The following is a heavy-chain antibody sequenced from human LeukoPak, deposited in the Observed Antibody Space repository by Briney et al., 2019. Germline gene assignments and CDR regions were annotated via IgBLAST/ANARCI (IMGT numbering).Heavy chain of an antibody. V-gene: IGHV1-69*13. Sequence: SVKVSCKASGGTFSSYAISWVRQAPGQGLEWMGGIIPIFGTANYAQKFQGRVTITADESTSTAYMELSSLRSEDTAVYYCAMVWGSYRYRAFDIWGQGTMVSVSS. CDR3: AMVWGSYRYRAFDI. J-gene: IGHJ3*02. D-gene: IGHD3-16*02. CDR1: GGTFSSYA. CDR2: IIPIFGTA.